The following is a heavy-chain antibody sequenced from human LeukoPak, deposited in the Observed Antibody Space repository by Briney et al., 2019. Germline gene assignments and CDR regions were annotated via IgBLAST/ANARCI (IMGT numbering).Heavy chain of an antibody. V-gene: IGHV1-18*01. Sequence: ASVKVSCKASGLGLTHDGISWVRQAPGQGLVWMGWISFHNGDTLYAQNFQGRLTVTTDTSTSTAYICARVTYYYGSGRQDEFDYWGQGTLVTVSS. D-gene: IGHD3-10*01. CDR3: FDY. CDR2: ISFHNGDT. J-gene: IGHJ4*02. CDR1: GLGLTHDG.